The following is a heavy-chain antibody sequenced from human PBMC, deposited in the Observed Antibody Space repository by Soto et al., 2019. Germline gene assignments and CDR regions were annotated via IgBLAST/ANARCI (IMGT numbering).Heavy chain of an antibody. V-gene: IGHV4-59*01. J-gene: IGHJ6*03. CDR2: IYYSGST. CDR3: ARETLHDGDDRNYYYYLAG. D-gene: IGHD4-17*01. CDR1: GVSIISYY. Sequence: SETLSLTCTVSGVSIISYYWSWILQPPGKGLEWIGYIYYSGSTNYNPSLKSRVTISVDTSKNQFSLKLSSVTAADTAVYYCARETLHDGDDRNYYYYLAGWGKGTKVTVAS.